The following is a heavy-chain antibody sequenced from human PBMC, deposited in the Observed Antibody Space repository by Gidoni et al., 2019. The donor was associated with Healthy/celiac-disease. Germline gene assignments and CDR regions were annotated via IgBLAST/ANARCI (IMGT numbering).Heavy chain of an antibody. CDR1: GFTFSSYG. D-gene: IGHD4-17*01. V-gene: IGHV3-30*18. CDR3: AKSETPTADWFDP. J-gene: IGHJ5*02. CDR2: ISYDGSNK. Sequence: QVQLVESGGGVVQPGRSLRLSCAASGFTFSSYGMHWGRQAPDTGLEWVAVISYDGSNKYYADSVKGRFTITRDNSKKTLDLQMNSLRAEDTAVYYGAKSETPTADWFDPWGQGTLVTVSS.